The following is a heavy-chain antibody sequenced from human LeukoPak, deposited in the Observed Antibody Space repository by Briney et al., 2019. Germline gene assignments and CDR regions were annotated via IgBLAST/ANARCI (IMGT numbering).Heavy chain of an antibody. D-gene: IGHD5-24*01. CDR3: ASSRDGYNHGHFDY. Sequence: SETLSLTCTVSGGSISSYYWSWIRQPPGEGLEWIGYIFYSGSTNYNPSLKSRVTISVDTSKNQFSLKLSSVTAADTAVYYCASSRDGYNHGHFDYWGQGTLVTVSS. CDR1: GGSISSYY. J-gene: IGHJ4*02. V-gene: IGHV4-59*01. CDR2: IFYSGST.